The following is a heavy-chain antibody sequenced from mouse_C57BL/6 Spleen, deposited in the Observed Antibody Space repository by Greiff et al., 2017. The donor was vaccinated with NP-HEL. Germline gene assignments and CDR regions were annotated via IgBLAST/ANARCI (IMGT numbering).Heavy chain of an antibody. CDR1: GYTFTDYY. J-gene: IGHJ4*01. CDR3: ARSDYDYPYYYAMDY. V-gene: IGHV1-76*01. D-gene: IGHD2-4*01. Sequence: VKLVESGAELVRPGASVKLSCKASGYTFTDYYINWVKQRPGQGLEWIARIYPGSGNTYYNEKFKGKATLTAEKSSSTAYMQLSSLTSEDSAVYFCARSDYDYPYYYAMDYWGQGTSVTVSS. CDR2: IYPGSGNT.